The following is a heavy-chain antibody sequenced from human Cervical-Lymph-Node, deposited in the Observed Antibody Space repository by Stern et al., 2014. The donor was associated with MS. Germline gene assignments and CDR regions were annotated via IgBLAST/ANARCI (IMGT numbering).Heavy chain of an antibody. D-gene: IGHD2/OR15-2a*01. V-gene: IGHV4-59*01. CDR1: GGSITNYY. J-gene: IGHJ4*01. Sequence: QLQLQESGPGLVKPSETLSLTCTVSGGSITNYYWSWIRQPPGKGLEWIGSIYYSGSTTYNPSRKIRVTIAVDTSKNQFSLKLSSVTAADTAVYYCARDKGMFFLWGQGTLVTVSS. CDR2: IYYSGST. CDR3: ARDKGMFFL.